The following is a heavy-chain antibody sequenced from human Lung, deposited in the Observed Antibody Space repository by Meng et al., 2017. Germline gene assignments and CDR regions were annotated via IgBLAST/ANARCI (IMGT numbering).Heavy chain of an antibody. Sequence: EVQLLESGGGVVQQGGSRRRSCAASGFTFSNYAMSWVRQAPEKGLEWVSATAATDGGTYHAASVRGRFTISRDNSKNTLSLQMNSLRADDTAIYYCARGTRVSCTGVICYPFDFWGQGTLVTVSS. CDR3: ARGTRVSCTGVICYPFDF. CDR2: TAATDGGT. CDR1: GFTFSNYA. J-gene: IGHJ4*02. D-gene: IGHD2-8*02. V-gene: IGHV3-23*01.